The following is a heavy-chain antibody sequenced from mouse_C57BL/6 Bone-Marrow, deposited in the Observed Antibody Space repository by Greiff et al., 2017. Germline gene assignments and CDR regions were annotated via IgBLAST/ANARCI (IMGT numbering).Heavy chain of an antibody. CDR1: GSTFSSYG. J-gene: IGHJ3*01. CDR2: ISSGGSYT. V-gene: IGHV5-6*01. Sequence: EVQVVESGGDLVKPGGSLKLSCAASGSTFSSYGMSWVRQTPDKRLEWVATISSGGSYTYYPDSVKGRFTISRDNAKNTLYLQMSSLKSEDTAMYYCARPTGFAYWGQGTLVTVSA. CDR3: ARPTGFAY.